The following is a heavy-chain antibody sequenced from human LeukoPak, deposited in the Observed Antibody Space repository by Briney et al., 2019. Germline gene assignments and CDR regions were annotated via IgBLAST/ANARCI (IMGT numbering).Heavy chain of an antibody. CDR2: IYYSGTT. CDR3: ARQASDYFYYYMDF. CDR1: GGSISTSNYY. Sequence: PSETLSLTCTVSGGSISTSNYYWGWIRQPPGKGLEWIGTIYYSGTTYYNPSLESRVTISEDTSKNQFSLMLRSVTAADTAVYFCARQASDYFYYYMDFWGKGTTVTVSS. V-gene: IGHV4-39*01. J-gene: IGHJ6*03.